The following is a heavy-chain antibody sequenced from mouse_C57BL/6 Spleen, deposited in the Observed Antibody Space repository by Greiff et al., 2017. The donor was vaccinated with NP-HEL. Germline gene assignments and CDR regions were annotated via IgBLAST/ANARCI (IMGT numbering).Heavy chain of an antibody. J-gene: IGHJ3*01. D-gene: IGHD3-2*02. Sequence: VQLQQSGPELVKPGASVKISCKASGYAFSSSWMNWVKQRPGKGLEWIGRIYPGDGDTNYNGKFKGKATLTADKSSSTAYMQLSSLTSEDSAVYFCARGGSSEYWGQGTLVTVSA. CDR2: IYPGDGDT. V-gene: IGHV1-82*01. CDR3: ARGGSSEY. CDR1: GYAFSSSW.